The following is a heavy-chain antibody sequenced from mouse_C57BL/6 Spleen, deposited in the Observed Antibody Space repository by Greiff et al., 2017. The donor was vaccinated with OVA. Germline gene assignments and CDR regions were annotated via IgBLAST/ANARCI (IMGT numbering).Heavy chain of an antibody. J-gene: IGHJ1*03. CDR2: IRNKANGYTT. CDR1: GFTFTDYY. Sequence: EVKLMESGGGLVQPGGSLSLSCAASGFTFTDYYMSWVRQPPGKALEWLGFIRNKANGYTTEYSASVKGRFTISRDNSQSILYLQMNALRAEDSATYYCARYGNYEDWYFDVWGTGTTVTVSS. V-gene: IGHV7-3*01. CDR3: ARYGNYEDWYFDV. D-gene: IGHD2-1*01.